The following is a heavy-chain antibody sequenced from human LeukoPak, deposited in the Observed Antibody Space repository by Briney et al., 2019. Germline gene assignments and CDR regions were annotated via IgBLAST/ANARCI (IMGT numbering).Heavy chain of an antibody. J-gene: IGHJ4*02. V-gene: IGHV3-30*07. Sequence: PGRSLRLSCAASGFTFSSYAMHWVRQAPGKGLEWVAVISYDGSNKYYADSVKGRFTISGDNSKNTLYLQMNSLRAEDTAVYYCAKDVVPAALYYFDYWGQGTLVTVSS. CDR2: ISYDGSNK. CDR3: AKDVVPAALYYFDY. CDR1: GFTFSSYA. D-gene: IGHD2-2*01.